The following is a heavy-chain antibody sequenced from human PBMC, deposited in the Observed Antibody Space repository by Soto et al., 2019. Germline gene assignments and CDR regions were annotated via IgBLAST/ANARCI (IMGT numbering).Heavy chain of an antibody. Sequence: PSETLSLTCSVSGGSVSSGGYYWGWIRQTPGKGLEWIASMFHSGTKYYNPSLKHRVSISVDTSKNEISLKLSSSTAVDTAVYYCARRCESAAATNWFDPWGQGILVTVSS. J-gene: IGHJ5*02. CDR1: GGSVSSGGYY. CDR2: MFHSGTK. D-gene: IGHD6-13*01. CDR3: ARRCESAAATNWFDP. V-gene: IGHV4-39*01.